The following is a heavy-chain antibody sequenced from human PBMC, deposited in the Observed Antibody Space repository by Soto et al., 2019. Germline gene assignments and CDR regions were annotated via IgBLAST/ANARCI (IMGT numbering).Heavy chain of an antibody. D-gene: IGHD6-19*01. CDR2: INHSGST. CDR1: GGSFSGYY. V-gene: IGHV4-34*01. CDR3: ARVRVAANQYYFDY. J-gene: IGHJ4*02. Sequence: PSETLSLTCAVYGGSFSGYYWSWIRQPPGKGLEWIGEINHSGSTNYNPSLKSRVTISVDTSKNQFSLKLSSVTAADTAVYYCARVRVAANQYYFDYWGQGTLVTVSS.